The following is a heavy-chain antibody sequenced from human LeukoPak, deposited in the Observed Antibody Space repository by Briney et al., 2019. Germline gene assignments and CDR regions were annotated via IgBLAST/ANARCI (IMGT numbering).Heavy chain of an antibody. CDR2: IYYSGST. D-gene: IGHD3-10*01. Sequence: SSETLSLTCTVSGVSVSNYYWTWIRQPPGKGLEWIGYIYYSGSTNYNPSLKSRVTISVDTSKNQFSLKLSSVTAADTAVYYCARDPRDYYGSGSTPGWFDPWGQGTLVTVSS. V-gene: IGHV4-59*02. CDR1: GVSVSNYY. J-gene: IGHJ5*02. CDR3: ARDPRDYYGSGSTPGWFDP.